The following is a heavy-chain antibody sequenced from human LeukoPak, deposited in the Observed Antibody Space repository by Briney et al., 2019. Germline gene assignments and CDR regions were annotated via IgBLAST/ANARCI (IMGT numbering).Heavy chain of an antibody. CDR2: IYYSGST. CDR1: GGSISSYY. D-gene: IGHD3-16*02. Sequence: SETLSLTCTVSGGSISSYYWSWIRQPPGKGLEWIGYIYYSGSTNYNPSLKSRVTISVDTSKNQFSLKLSSVTAADTAVYYCARVLPYDYVWGSYRIFDYWGQGTLVTVSS. V-gene: IGHV4-59*01. CDR3: ARVLPYDYVWGSYRIFDY. J-gene: IGHJ4*02.